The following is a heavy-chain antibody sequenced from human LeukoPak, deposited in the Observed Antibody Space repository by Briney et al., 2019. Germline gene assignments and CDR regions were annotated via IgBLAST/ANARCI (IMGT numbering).Heavy chain of an antibody. V-gene: IGHV3-53*01. CDR2: IYSGGGT. Sequence: GGSLRLSCAASGFTVSSACMTWVRQAPGRGLEWVSVIYSGGGTYYADSVKGRFTISRDSSKNTLYLQMNSLRAEDTAVYYCARGPEGKYYFDFWGQGTLVTVSS. CDR1: GFTVSSAC. J-gene: IGHJ4*02. CDR3: ARGPEGKYYFDF.